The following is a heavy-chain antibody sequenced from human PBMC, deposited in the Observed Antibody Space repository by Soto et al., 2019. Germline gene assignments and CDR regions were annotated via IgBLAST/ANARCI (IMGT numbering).Heavy chain of an antibody. CDR2: IIPIFGTA. CDR3: ARAIYGDYVWGVAYDY. CDR1: GGTFSSYA. J-gene: IGHJ4*02. Sequence: QVQLVQSGAEVKKPGSSVKVSCKASGGTFSSYAISWVRQAPGQGLEWLGGIIPIFGTANYAQKFQCRVTMTADESTSTAYMELSSLRSEDTAVYYCARAIYGDYVWGVAYDYWGQGTLVTVSS. D-gene: IGHD3-16*01. V-gene: IGHV1-69*01.